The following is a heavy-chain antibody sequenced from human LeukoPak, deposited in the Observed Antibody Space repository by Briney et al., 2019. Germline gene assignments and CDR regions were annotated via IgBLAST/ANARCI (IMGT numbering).Heavy chain of an antibody. J-gene: IGHJ4*02. CDR3: AHSEQWLVPYYFDY. CDR1: GFSLSTSGVG. V-gene: IGHV2-5*02. CDR2: IYWDDDK. Sequence: KESGPTLVKPTQTLTLTCTFSGFSLSTSGVGVGWVRQPPGKALEWLALIYWDDDKRYSPSLKGRLTITKDTSKNQVVLTMTNMDPVDTATYYCAHSEQWLVPYYFDYWGQGTLVTVSS. D-gene: IGHD6-19*01.